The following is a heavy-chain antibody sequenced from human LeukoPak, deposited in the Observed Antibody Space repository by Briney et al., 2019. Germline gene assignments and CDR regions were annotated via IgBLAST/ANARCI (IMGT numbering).Heavy chain of an antibody. Sequence: PGGSLRLSCAASGFTFSSYSMNWVRQAPGKGLEWVSYISSSSSYIYYADSVKGRFTISRDNAKNSLYLQMNSLRAEDTAVYYCAKDRTIFGVVTERLVIASGLDYWGQGTLVTVSS. V-gene: IGHV3-21*05. CDR3: AKDRTIFGVVTERLVIASGLDY. J-gene: IGHJ4*02. CDR1: GFTFSSYS. CDR2: ISSSSSYI. D-gene: IGHD3-3*01.